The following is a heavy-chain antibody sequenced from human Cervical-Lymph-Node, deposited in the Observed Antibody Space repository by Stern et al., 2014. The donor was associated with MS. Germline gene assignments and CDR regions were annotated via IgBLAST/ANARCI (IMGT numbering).Heavy chain of an antibody. CDR2: IYYSGTT. CDR1: GASIGGGGFF. V-gene: IGHV4-30-4*01. D-gene: IGHD2-2*01. J-gene: IGHJ3*02. Sequence: VQLVESGPGLVKPSQTLPLTCTVSGASIGGGGFFLSLVPPPPGEGPGWSGGIYYSGTTYYKPSLKSRVTISLETSKNHFSLNLSSVTAADTAVYYCAGAIGKYELLEAFDMWGQGTKVTVSS. CDR3: AGAIGKYELLEAFDM.